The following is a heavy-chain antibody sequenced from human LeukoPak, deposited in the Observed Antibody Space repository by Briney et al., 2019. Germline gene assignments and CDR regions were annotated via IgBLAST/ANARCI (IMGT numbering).Heavy chain of an antibody. Sequence: PGGSLRLSFAATGFTFVNYGMHWVRQAPGKGLEWVSGISWNGGSIGYADSVKGRFTISRDNAKNSLYLQMNSLRAEDTAMYCCTRVGIAADLPDYWGQGTLVTVSS. CDR1: GFTFVNYG. J-gene: IGHJ4*02. V-gene: IGHV3-9*01. D-gene: IGHD6-13*01. CDR3: TRVGIAADLPDY. CDR2: ISWNGGSI.